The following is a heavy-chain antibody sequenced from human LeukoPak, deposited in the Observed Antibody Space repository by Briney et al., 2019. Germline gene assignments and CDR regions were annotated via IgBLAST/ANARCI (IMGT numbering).Heavy chain of an antibody. CDR1: GFTFSSYA. V-gene: IGHV3-23*01. CDR2: ISGGGST. Sequence: GGSLRLSCAASGFTFSSYAMTWVRQAPGKGLEWVSVISGGGSTYYADSVKGRFIISRDNSKNTLFLHMRSLRAEDAAVYYCAKYTSSWYEDYWGQGTLVTVSS. J-gene: IGHJ4*02. D-gene: IGHD6-13*01. CDR3: AKYTSSWYEDY.